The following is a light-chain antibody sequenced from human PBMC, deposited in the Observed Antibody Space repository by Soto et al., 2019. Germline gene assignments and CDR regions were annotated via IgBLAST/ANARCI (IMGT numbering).Light chain of an antibody. J-gene: IGKJ2*01. CDR2: TAS. CDR3: QQVNRYPYT. V-gene: IGKV1-9*01. CDR1: QDINSF. Sequence: DIQLTQSPSFLSASIGDRVTIACRASQDINSFLVWYQQRPGKAPMLLIYTASTLQSGVPSRFSGSGSGTEFTLTISSLQPEDFATYYCQQVNRYPYTFGQGTKLEVK.